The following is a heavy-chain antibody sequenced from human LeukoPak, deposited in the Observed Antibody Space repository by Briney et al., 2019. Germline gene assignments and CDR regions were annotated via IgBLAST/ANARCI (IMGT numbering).Heavy chain of an antibody. V-gene: IGHV3-48*03. CDR3: ATSEGGGFFDY. Sequence: GGPLRLSCAASGFTFSSYEMNWVRQAPGKGLERVSYISSSGSTIYYADSVKGRFTISRDNAKNSLYLQMNSLRAEDTAVYYCATSEGGGFFDYWGQGTPVTVSS. CDR1: GFTFSSYE. J-gene: IGHJ4*02. CDR2: ISSSGSTI. D-gene: IGHD4-23*01.